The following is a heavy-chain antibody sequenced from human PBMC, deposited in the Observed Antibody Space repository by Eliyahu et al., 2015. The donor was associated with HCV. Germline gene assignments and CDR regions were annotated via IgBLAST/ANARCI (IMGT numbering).Heavy chain of an antibody. CDR1: GXIFGVFR. J-gene: IGHJ3*01. D-gene: IGHD2-15*01. V-gene: IGHV3-30*03. CDR3: ARLMATQTSDILDF. Sequence: QVSLVESGGGVVQTGTSLKLXCXASGXIFGVFRMHWVRLAPGKGLEWVAMISHDGRDVYYADPVRGRFTISRDNSKRALYLEMNNLRPSDTAQYFCARLMATQTSDILDFWGRGTLVSVSP. CDR2: ISHDGRDV.